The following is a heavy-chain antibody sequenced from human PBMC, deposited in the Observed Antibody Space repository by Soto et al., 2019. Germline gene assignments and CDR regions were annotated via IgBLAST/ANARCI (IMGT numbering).Heavy chain of an antibody. V-gene: IGHV3-30-3*01. CDR1: GFTFSDYA. CDR3: AQHGVKSKFVGYQIDD. Sequence: GGSLRLSCAASGFTFSDYAMTWVRQAPGKGLEWVAAISHDGSAKHYADSVKGRFTISRDNSKNTVFLEMTSLRVEDTARYYCAQHGVKSKFVGYQIDDWGQGTLVTVSS. CDR2: ISHDGSAK. J-gene: IGHJ4*02. D-gene: IGHD2-8*01.